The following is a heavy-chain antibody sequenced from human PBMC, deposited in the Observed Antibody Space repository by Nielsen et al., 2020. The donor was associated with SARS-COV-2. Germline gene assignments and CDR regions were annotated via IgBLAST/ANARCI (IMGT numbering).Heavy chain of an antibody. Sequence: ASMKVSCKASGYTFTSYAMNWVRQAPGQGLEWMGWINTNTGNPTYAQGFTGRFVFSLDTSVSTAYLQISSLKAEDTAVYYCARASSGWYWDRSFDYWGQGTLVTVSS. CDR2: INTNTGNP. V-gene: IGHV7-4-1*02. D-gene: IGHD6-19*01. J-gene: IGHJ4*02. CDR1: GYTFTSYA. CDR3: ARASSGWYWDRSFDY.